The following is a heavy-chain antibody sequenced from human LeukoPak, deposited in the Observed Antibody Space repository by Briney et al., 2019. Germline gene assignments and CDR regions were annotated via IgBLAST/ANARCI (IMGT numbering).Heavy chain of an antibody. D-gene: IGHD2-2*01. V-gene: IGHV3-20*04. CDR2: INWNGGST. CDR1: GFTFDDYG. CDR3: ARVFYGRGWGYNLLSAFDI. Sequence: GGSLRLSCAASGFTFDDYGMSWVRQAPGKGLEWVSGINWNGGSTVYAEASKGIFTISRDNAKNSVYLQMNRLRAEDTALYYCARVFYGRGWGYNLLSAFDIWGQGRMVTVSS. J-gene: IGHJ3*02.